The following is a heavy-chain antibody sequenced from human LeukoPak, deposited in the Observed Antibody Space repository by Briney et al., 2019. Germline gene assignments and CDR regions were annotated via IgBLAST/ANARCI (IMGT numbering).Heavy chain of an antibody. Sequence: SETLSLTCTVSGGSISSSSYYWGWIRQPPGKGLEWIGSIYYSGSTYYNPSLKSRVTISVDTSKNQFSPKLSSVTAADTAVYYCARGQWLELNWGQGTLVTVSS. J-gene: IGHJ4*02. D-gene: IGHD6-19*01. CDR3: ARGQWLELN. V-gene: IGHV4-39*01. CDR2: IYYSGST. CDR1: GGSISSSSYY.